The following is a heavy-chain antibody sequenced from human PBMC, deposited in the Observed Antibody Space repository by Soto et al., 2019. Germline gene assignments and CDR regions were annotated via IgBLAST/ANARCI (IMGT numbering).Heavy chain of an antibody. J-gene: IGHJ6*02. D-gene: IGHD2-2*01. CDR1: GFTFSSYG. Sequence: QVQLVESGGGVVQPGRSLRLSCAASGFTFSSYGMHWVRQSPGKWLEWVAVISYDGSNKYYAYSVKGRFTISRDTSKNTMYLQMNRLRAEDTAVYYCAKGPAIVLVPAAINYYYGMDVLGQGTTVTVSS. CDR2: ISYDGSNK. V-gene: IGHV3-30*18. CDR3: AKGPAIVLVPAAINYYYGMDV.